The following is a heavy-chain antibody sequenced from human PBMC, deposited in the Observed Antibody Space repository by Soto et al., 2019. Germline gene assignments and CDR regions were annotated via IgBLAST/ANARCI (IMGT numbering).Heavy chain of an antibody. D-gene: IGHD6-13*01. Sequence: ASAKGSCDASGYCFTSYGIHWVRQAPGQRLEWMGWINAANGDTKYSPKFQGRVTITRDTSASTAYMELSSLRSEDTAVYYCVRRHVSATGIDWFDPWGQGTLVTVSS. CDR1: GYCFTSYG. CDR3: VRRHVSATGIDWFDP. CDR2: INAANGDT. J-gene: IGHJ5*02. V-gene: IGHV1-3*01.